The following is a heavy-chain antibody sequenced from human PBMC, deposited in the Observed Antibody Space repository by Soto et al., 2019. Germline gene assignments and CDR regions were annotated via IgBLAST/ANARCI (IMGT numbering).Heavy chain of an antibody. CDR3: GSLYSGFADDGVGLDY. CDR1: GFTFSSYG. CDR2: IWYDGSNK. J-gene: IGHJ4*02. Sequence: QVQLVESGGGVVQPGRSLRLSCAASGFTFSSYGMHWVRQAPGKGLEWVAVIWYDGSNKYYADSVKGRFTISRDNSKNTLYRQRNSRGAENRVVYYCGSLYSGFADDGVGLDYGGRGPLVPVPS. V-gene: IGHV3-33*01. D-gene: IGHD5-12*01.